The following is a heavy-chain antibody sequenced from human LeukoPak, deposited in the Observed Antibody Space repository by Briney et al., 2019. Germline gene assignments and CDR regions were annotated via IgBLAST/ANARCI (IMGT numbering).Heavy chain of an antibody. CDR1: GYTFTSYA. J-gene: IGHJ4*02. Sequence: ASVKVSCKASGYTFTSYAMHWVRQAPGQRLEWMGWINAGNGNTKYSQKFQGRVTITRDTSASTAYMELSSLRSEDTAVYYCARDQCTNGLCYMGTFDDWGQGTLVTVSS. CDR2: INAGNGNT. V-gene: IGHV1-3*01. CDR3: ARDQCTNGLCYMGTFDD. D-gene: IGHD2-8*01.